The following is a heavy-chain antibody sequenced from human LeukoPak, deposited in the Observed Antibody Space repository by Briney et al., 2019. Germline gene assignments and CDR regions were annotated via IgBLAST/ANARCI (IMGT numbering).Heavy chain of an antibody. D-gene: IGHD6-19*01. V-gene: IGHV4-4*07. CDR1: GGSISSYY. Sequence: KPSETLSLTCTVSGGSISSYYWSWIRQPAGKGLEWIGRIYTSGSTNYNPSLKSRVTMSVDTSKNQFSLKLSSVTAADTAVYYCARDAAEEVADRTYYFDYWGQGTLVTVSS. CDR3: ARDAAEEVADRTYYFDY. CDR2: IYTSGST. J-gene: IGHJ4*02.